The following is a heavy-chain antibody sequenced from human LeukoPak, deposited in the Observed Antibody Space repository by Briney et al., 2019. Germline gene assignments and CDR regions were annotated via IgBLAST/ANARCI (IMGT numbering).Heavy chain of an antibody. V-gene: IGHV4-39*01. CDR3: ARHHPGYSSGWYFTYYFDY. CDR2: LYYSGST. J-gene: IGHJ4*02. CDR1: GGSISSSSYY. D-gene: IGHD6-19*01. Sequence: SETLSLTCTVSGGSISSSSYYWGWIRQPPGKGLEWIGSLYYSGSTYSNPSLNSRVTISVDTSKNQFSLKLSSVTAADTAVYYCARHHPGYSSGWYFTYYFDYWGQGTLVTVSS.